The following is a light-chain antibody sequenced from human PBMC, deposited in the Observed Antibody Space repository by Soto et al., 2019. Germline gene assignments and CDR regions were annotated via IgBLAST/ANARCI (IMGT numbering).Light chain of an antibody. CDR2: DTS. V-gene: IGKV3-15*01. Sequence: EVVMRKSPATLSGSPGEGATLYCSASQGIGDTLAWYQHKPGQTPRLLVYDTSTRATGVPTRFSGSRSGAEFTLTINSLQSEDFAVYYCQPYNNWPLTFGGGTKVDIK. J-gene: IGKJ4*01. CDR3: QPYNNWPLT. CDR1: QGIGDT.